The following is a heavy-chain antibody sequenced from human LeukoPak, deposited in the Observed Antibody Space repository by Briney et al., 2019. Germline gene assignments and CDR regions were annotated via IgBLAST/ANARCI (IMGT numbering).Heavy chain of an antibody. V-gene: IGHV1-69*04. Sequence: GASVKVSCKASGGTFSSYAISWVRPAPGQGLEWMGRIIPILGIANYAQKFQGRVTITADKSTNTAYMELSSLRSEDTAVYYCARGGDYYGSGDAFDIWGQGTMVTVSS. J-gene: IGHJ3*02. CDR3: ARGGDYYGSGDAFDI. CDR2: IIPILGIA. D-gene: IGHD3-10*01. CDR1: GGTFSSYA.